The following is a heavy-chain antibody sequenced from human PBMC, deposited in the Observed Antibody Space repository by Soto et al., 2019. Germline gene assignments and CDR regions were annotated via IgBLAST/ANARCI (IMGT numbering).Heavy chain of an antibody. J-gene: IGHJ4*02. Sequence: ESVGGVVQPGKSLRLSCAASGLTFSTYTLHWVRQAPGKGLEWVALISDDGSDKFYADSVKGRFIISRDNSKSALYLQMNSLRTEDTAVYYCSAMNRSGYSLDVWGQGTLVTVSS. D-gene: IGHD3-22*01. V-gene: IGHV3-30*14. CDR2: ISDDGSDK. CDR3: SAMNRSGYSLDV. CDR1: GLTFSTYT.